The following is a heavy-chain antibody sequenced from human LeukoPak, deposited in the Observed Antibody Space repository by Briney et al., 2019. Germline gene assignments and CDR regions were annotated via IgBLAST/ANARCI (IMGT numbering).Heavy chain of an antibody. J-gene: IGHJ4*02. Sequence: GGSLRLSCAASGFIFSSYAMSWVRQAPGKGLEWVSAISGSGGSTYYADSVKGRFTISRDNSKNTLYLQMNSLRAEDTAVYYCAKDLRYCSSTSCYREAPVDYWGQGTLVTVSS. V-gene: IGHV3-23*01. CDR3: AKDLRYCSSTSCYREAPVDY. CDR2: ISGSGGST. D-gene: IGHD2-2*02. CDR1: GFIFSSYA.